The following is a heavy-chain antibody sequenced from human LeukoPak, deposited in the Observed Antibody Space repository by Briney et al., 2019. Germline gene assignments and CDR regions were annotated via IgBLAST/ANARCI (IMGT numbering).Heavy chain of an antibody. CDR3: AREIKEGITIFGVVIRYYMDV. Sequence: GGSLRLSCAASGFTFSSYSMNWVRQAPGKGLEWVSSISSSSSYIYYADSVKGRFTISRDNAKNSLYLQMNSLRAEDTAVYYCAREIKEGITIFGVVIRYYMDVWGKGTTVTVSS. CDR1: GFTFSSYS. CDR2: ISSSSSYI. V-gene: IGHV3-21*01. J-gene: IGHJ6*03. D-gene: IGHD3-3*01.